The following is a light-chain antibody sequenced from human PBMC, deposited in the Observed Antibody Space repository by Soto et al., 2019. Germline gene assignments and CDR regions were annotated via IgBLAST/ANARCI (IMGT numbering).Light chain of an antibody. J-gene: IGLJ2*01. CDR2: DSD. CDR3: GTWDSSLSAVV. Sequence: QSVLTQPPSVSAAPGQKVTISCSGSNSNIGNNYVSWFQQLPGTAPKLLIYDSDKRPSGIPDRCSGSKSGTSTTLGITRLQTGDEADYYCGTWDSSLSAVVFGGGTKLTVL. CDR1: NSNIGNNY. V-gene: IGLV1-51*01.